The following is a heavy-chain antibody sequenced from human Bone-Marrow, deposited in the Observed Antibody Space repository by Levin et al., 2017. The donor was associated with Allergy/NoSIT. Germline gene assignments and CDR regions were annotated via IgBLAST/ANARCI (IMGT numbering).Heavy chain of an antibody. CDR2: IWYDGSDK. Sequence: GESLKISCAASGFTFSSYGMHWVRQAPGKGLEWVAVIWYDGSDKYYVDSVKGRFTISRDNSKKTLYLQMNSLRAEDTAVYYCAKAVAGTGTPHSGGQGTLVTVSS. J-gene: IGHJ4*02. D-gene: IGHD6-19*01. V-gene: IGHV3-33*06. CDR3: AKAVAGTGTPHS. CDR1: GFTFSSYG.